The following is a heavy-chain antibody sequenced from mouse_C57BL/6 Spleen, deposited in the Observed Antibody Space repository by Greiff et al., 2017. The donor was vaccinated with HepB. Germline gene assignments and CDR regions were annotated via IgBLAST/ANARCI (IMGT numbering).Heavy chain of an antibody. CDR1: GYTFTSYW. J-gene: IGHJ1*03. CDR2: INPSNGGT. D-gene: IGHD4-1*01. V-gene: IGHV1-53*01. Sequence: LQESGTELVKPGASVKLSCKASGYTFTSYWMHWVKQRPGQGLEWIGNINPSNGGTNYNEKFKSKATLTVDKSSSTAYMQLSSLTSEDSAVYYCARSALGQYWYFDVWGTGTTVTVSS. CDR3: ARSALGQYWYFDV.